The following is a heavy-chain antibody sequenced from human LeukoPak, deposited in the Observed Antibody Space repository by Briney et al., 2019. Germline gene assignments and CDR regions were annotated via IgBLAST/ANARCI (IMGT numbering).Heavy chain of an antibody. Sequence: SETLSLTCTVSGVSISSYYWTWIRQPPGKGLEWIGNIDYSGNTKYNPSLKSRVTISVDTSKNQFSLKLSSVTAADTAVFFCARWYYDSSGYHYFDYWGQGTLVTVSS. D-gene: IGHD3-22*01. CDR3: ARWYYDSSGYHYFDY. J-gene: IGHJ4*02. CDR2: IDYSGNT. CDR1: GVSISSYY. V-gene: IGHV4-59*01.